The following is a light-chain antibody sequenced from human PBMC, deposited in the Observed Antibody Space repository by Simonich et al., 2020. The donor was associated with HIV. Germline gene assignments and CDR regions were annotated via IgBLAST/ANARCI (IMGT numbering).Light chain of an antibody. V-gene: IGLV2-8*01. CDR2: EVT. CDR1: SSDVGGYNY. J-gene: IGLJ3*02. Sequence: QSALTQPPSASGSPGQSVTISCTGTSSDVGGYNYVSWYQQHPGKAPQLMIYEVTKRPSGGPDRFSGSKSGNTASLTVSGLQAEDEADYYCSSYACINNWVFGGGTKLTVL. CDR3: SSYACINNWV.